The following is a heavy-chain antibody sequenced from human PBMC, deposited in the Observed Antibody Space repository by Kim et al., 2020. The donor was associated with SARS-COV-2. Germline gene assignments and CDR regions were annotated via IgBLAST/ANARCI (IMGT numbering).Heavy chain of an antibody. D-gene: IGHD4-17*01. CDR3: ARGLRSSDY. Sequence: STIYYADSVKGRFTVSRDNAKNSLYLQMNSLRVEDTAVYFCARGLRSSDYWGQGTLVTVSS. J-gene: IGHJ4*02. CDR2: STI. V-gene: IGHV3-48*01.